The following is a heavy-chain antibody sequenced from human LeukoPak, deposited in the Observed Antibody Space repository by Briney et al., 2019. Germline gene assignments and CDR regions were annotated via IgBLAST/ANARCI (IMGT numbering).Heavy chain of an antibody. CDR1: GFTFSSYA. CDR2: ISGSGGST. D-gene: IGHD6-19*01. Sequence: GGSLRLSCAASGFTFSSYAMSWVRQAPGKGLEWISAISGSGGSTYYADSVKGRFTISRDNSKNTLYLQMNSLRAEDTAVYYCASILAVAGTSVDYWGQGTLVTVSS. J-gene: IGHJ4*02. CDR3: ASILAVAGTSVDY. V-gene: IGHV3-23*01.